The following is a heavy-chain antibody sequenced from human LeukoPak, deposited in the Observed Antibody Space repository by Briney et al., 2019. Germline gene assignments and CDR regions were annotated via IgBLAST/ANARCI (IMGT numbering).Heavy chain of an antibody. CDR3: AIFFKEVAAYEILTGSYGMDV. J-gene: IGHJ6*02. Sequence: GGSLRLSCAASGFTFSDYYMSWIRQAPGQVLEWVSYISSSGSTISYADSVKGRFTISRDNAKNSLYLQMNSLRAEDTAVYYCAIFFKEVAAYEILTGSYGMDVWGQGTTVTVSS. D-gene: IGHD3-9*01. V-gene: IGHV3-11*01. CDR1: GFTFSDYY. CDR2: ISSSGSTI.